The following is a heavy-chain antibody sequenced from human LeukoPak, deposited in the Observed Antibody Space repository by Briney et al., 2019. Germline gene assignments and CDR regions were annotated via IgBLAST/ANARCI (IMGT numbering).Heavy chain of an antibody. CDR3: SRLSPDGYNPFDFDY. CDR1: GFSFSGSA. D-gene: IGHD5-24*01. Sequence: GGSLRLSCAASGFSFSGSAMHWVRQASGKGLEWVGRIRSKANSFTTTYAASVKGRFTISRDDSKNTAYLQMNSLKTEDTAVYYCSRLSPDGYNPFDFDYWGQGTLVTGSS. CDR2: IRSKANSFTT. J-gene: IGHJ4*02. V-gene: IGHV3-73*01.